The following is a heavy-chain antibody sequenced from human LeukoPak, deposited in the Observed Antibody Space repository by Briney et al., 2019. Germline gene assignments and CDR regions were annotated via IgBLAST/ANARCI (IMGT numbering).Heavy chain of an antibody. CDR3: ATAAKNTPFGY. CDR1: GYAFIGYF. CDR2: INPNSGDT. J-gene: IGHJ4*02. V-gene: IGHV1-2*02. D-gene: IGHD2-2*02. Sequence: VASVKVSCKASGYAFIGYFMHWLRQAPGQGLEWMGWINPNSGDTNYAQKFQGRVTMTEDTSTDTAYMELSSLRSEDTAVYYCATAAKNTPFGYWGQGTLVTVSS.